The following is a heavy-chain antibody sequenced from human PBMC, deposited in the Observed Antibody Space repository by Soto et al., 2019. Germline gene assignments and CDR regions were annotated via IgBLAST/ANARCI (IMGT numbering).Heavy chain of an antibody. Sequence: EVQLLESGGGLVQPGGSLRLSCAASGFSFSTYAMGWVRQAPGKGLEWVSLISGSGGTTNYADSVKGRFTTSRDNSKNTVYLEMNSLRVEDTAVYYCAKDGQLWFGEFDIWGQGTMGTVSS. CDR3: AKDGQLWFGEFDI. D-gene: IGHD3-10*01. CDR1: GFSFSTYA. V-gene: IGHV3-23*01. CDR2: ISGSGGTT. J-gene: IGHJ3*02.